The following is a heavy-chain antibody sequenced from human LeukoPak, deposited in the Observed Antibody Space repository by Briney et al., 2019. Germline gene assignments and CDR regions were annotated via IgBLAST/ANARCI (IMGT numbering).Heavy chain of an antibody. CDR1: GFTVSSNY. Sequence: GGSLRLSCAASGFTVSSNYMSWVRQAPGKGLEWVSSISESGDRKDDADSAKGRFTISRDNSKNTLYLQMSSLRDEDTAVYYCAKVAYDSSGYYLDYWGQGTLVTVSS. CDR3: AKVAYDSSGYYLDY. D-gene: IGHD3-22*01. V-gene: IGHV3-23*01. J-gene: IGHJ4*02. CDR2: ISESGDRK.